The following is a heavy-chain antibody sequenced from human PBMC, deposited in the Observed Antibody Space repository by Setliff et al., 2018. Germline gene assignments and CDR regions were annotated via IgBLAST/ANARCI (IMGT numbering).Heavy chain of an antibody. CDR1: GHTFTGYY. CDR3: ARTGHCGGDCYGFDY. CDR2: INPNSGGT. Sequence: ASVKVSCKASGHTFTGYYMHWVRQAPGQGLEWMGWINPNSGGTNYAQKFQGRVTMTRDTSISTAYMELSRLRSDDTAVYYCARTGHCGGDCYGFDYWGQGTLVTVSS. V-gene: IGHV1-2*02. D-gene: IGHD2-21*02. J-gene: IGHJ4*02.